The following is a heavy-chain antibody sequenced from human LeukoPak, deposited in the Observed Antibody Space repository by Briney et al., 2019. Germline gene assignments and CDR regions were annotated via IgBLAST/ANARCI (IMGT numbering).Heavy chain of an antibody. J-gene: IGHJ6*02. CDR2: IRSKAYGGTT. Sequence: GRSLRLSCTASGFTFGDYAMSWVRQAPGKGLEWVGFIRSKAYGGTTEYAASVKGRFTISRDDSKSIAYLQMNSLKTEDTAVYYCTREREWELRHGYYYYGMDVWGQGTTVTVSS. V-gene: IGHV3-49*04. D-gene: IGHD1-26*01. CDR3: TREREWELRHGYYYYGMDV. CDR1: GFTFGDYA.